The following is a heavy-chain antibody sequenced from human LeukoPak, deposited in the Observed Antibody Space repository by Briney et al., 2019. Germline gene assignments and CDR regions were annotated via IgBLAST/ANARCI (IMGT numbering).Heavy chain of an antibody. V-gene: IGHV1-18*01. CDR2: INPYDGNT. D-gene: IGHD5-12*01. CDR1: GYTFTSYG. CDR3: ARGSDSGHPYVYAFDI. J-gene: IGHJ3*02. Sequence: ASVKVSCKASGYTFTSYGISWVRQAPGQGLEWMGWINPYDGNTNYAQNLQGRVTMTTDTSTSTAYVELRSLRSDDTAVYYCARGSDSGHPYVYAFDIWGQGQWSPSLQ.